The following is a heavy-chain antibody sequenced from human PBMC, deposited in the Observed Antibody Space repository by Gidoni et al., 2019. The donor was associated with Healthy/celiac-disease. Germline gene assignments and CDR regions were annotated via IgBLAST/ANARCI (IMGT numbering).Heavy chain of an antibody. J-gene: IGHJ3*02. CDR3: ARPGTSSAFDI. V-gene: IGHV4-34*01. CDR2: INHSGST. CDR1: GGSFSGYY. Sequence: QVQLQQWGAGLLKPSETLSLPCAVYGGSFSGYYWSWIRKPPGKGLEWIGEINHSGSTNYNPSLKSRVTISVETSKNQFSLKLSSVTAADTAVYYCARPGTSSAFDIWGQGTMVTVSS.